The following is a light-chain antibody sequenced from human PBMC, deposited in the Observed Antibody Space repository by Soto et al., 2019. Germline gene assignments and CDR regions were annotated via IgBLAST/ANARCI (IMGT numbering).Light chain of an antibody. Sequence: QPVLTQPPSVSGAPGQRVTISCTGSSSNIGAGYDVHWYQQLPGTAPKLLIYGNSNRPSGVPDRFSGSKSGTSASLAITGLHAEDEADYYCQSYDSSLSVVVFGGGTKLTV. CDR1: SSNIGAGYD. CDR3: QSYDSSLSVVV. CDR2: GNS. V-gene: IGLV1-40*01. J-gene: IGLJ2*01.